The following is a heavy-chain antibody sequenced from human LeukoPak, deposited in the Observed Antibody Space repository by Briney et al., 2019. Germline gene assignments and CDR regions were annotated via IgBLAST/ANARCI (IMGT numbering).Heavy chain of an antibody. CDR3: ASDSSGYSTHFDS. J-gene: IGHJ4*02. V-gene: IGHV3-7*01. D-gene: IGHD3-22*01. Sequence: GGSLRLSCAASGFTFSSYWMSRVRQAPGKGLEWVANIKQDGSEKYYVDSVKGRFTISRDNAKNSLYLQMNSLRAEDTAVYYCASDSSGYSTHFDSWGQGTLVTVSS. CDR1: GFTFSSYW. CDR2: IKQDGSEK.